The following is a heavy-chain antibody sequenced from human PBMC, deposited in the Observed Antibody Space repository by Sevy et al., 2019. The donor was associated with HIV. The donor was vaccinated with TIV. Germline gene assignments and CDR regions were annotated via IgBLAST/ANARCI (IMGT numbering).Heavy chain of an antibody. CDR3: ARDPTYCSGGSCQYYYGMDV. CDR1: GFTFSDYY. V-gene: IGHV3-11*01. D-gene: IGHD2-15*01. CDR2: ISSSGSTI. J-gene: IGHJ6*02. Sequence: GGSLRLSCAASGFTFSDYYMSWIRQAPGKGLEWVSYISSSGSTIYYAHSVKGRFTISRDNAKNSLYLQMNSLRAEDTAVYYCARDPTYCSGGSCQYYYGMDVWGQGTTVTVSS.